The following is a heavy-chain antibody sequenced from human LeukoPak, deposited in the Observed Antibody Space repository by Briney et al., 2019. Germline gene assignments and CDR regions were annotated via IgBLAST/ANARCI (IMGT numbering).Heavy chain of an antibody. Sequence: PSETLSLTCTVSGGSVSSGSYYWSWIRQPPGKGLEWIGYIYYSGSTNYNPSLKSRVTISVDTSKNQFSLKLSSVTAADTAVYYCARGHYDSSGYYCHWGQGTLVTVSS. V-gene: IGHV4-61*01. J-gene: IGHJ4*02. D-gene: IGHD3-22*01. CDR2: IYYSGST. CDR1: GGSVSSGSYY. CDR3: ARGHYDSSGYYCH.